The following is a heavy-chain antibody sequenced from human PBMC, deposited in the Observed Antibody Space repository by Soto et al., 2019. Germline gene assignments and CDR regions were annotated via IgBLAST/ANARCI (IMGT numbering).Heavy chain of an antibody. CDR3: ARWGVVPAAMGYNWFDP. V-gene: IGHV4-59*08. CDR1: GGSISSYY. CDR2: IYYSGST. J-gene: IGHJ5*02. Sequence: SETLSLTCTVSGGSISSYYWSWIRQPPGKGLKWIGYIYYSGSTNYNPSLKSRVPISVDTSKNQFSLKLSSVTAADTAVYYCARWGVVPAAMGYNWFDPWGQGTLVTVSS. D-gene: IGHD2-2*01.